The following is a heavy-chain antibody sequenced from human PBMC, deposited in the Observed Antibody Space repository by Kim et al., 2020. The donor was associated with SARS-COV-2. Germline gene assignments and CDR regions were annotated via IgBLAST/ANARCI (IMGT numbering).Heavy chain of an antibody. J-gene: IGHJ6*02. V-gene: IGHV3-74*01. CDR3: ARGAYYGMDV. CDR2: ST. Sequence: STFYADAGKGRFTIPRNNAKTTLELQMNSLRAEDTAVYYCARGAYYGMDVWGQGTTVTVSS.